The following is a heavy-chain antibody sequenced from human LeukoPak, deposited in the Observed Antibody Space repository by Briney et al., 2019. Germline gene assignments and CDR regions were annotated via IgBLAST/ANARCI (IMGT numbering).Heavy chain of an antibody. V-gene: IGHV3-48*01. J-gene: IGHJ4*02. Sequence: PGGSLRLSCAASGFTFSTYSMNWVRQAPGKGLEWVSHISGSTITIYYADSVKGRFTISRDNAKNSLYLQMNSLRAEDTAVYYCARDTSGWPTSFDYWGQGTLVTVSS. D-gene: IGHD6-19*01. CDR3: ARDTSGWPTSFDY. CDR2: ISGSTITI. CDR1: GFTFSTYS.